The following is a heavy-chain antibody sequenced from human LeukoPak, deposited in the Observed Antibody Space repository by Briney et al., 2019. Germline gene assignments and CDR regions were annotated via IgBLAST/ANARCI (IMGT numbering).Heavy chain of an antibody. V-gene: IGHV3-23*01. CDR2: ISGSGGST. J-gene: IGHJ4*02. Sequence: GGTLRLSCAASGFTFSNYGMNWVRQAPGKGLEWVSGISGSGGSTYYADSVKGRFTISRDNSKNTLYLQMNSLRAEDTAVYYYAKDMATTLIPGYFDYWGQGTLVTVSS. CDR3: AKDMATTLIPGYFDY. CDR1: GFTFSNYG. D-gene: IGHD5-24*01.